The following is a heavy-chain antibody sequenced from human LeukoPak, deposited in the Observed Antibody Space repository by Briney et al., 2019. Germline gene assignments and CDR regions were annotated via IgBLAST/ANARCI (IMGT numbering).Heavy chain of an antibody. J-gene: IGHJ4*02. CDR1: GFAFSNYA. V-gene: IGHV3-23*01. D-gene: IGHD6-19*01. CDR2: ISSSGGST. Sequence: GGSLRLSCAASGFAFSNYAMSWVRQAPGKGLEWVSAISSSGGSTYYADSVKGRFTISRDSSKNTLYLRLSSLRAEDTAIYYCAQGYSSGWYPNWGQGSLVSVSS. CDR3: AQGYSSGWYPN.